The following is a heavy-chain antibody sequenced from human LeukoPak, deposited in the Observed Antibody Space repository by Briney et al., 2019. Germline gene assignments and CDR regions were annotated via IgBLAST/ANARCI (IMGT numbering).Heavy chain of an antibody. J-gene: IGHJ3*02. V-gene: IGHV4-61*01. D-gene: IGHD2-21*02. CDR2: IYYSGST. Sequence: SGTLSLTCTVSGGSVSSGSYYWSWIRQPPGKGLEWIGYIYYSGSTNYNPSLKSRVTISVDTSKNQFSLKLSSVTAADTAVYCCARVEGDWNAFDIWGQGTMVTVSS. CDR3: ARVEGDWNAFDI. CDR1: GGSVSSGSYY.